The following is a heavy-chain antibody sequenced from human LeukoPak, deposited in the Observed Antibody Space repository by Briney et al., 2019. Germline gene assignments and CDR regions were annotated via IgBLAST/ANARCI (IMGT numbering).Heavy chain of an antibody. V-gene: IGHV1-18*01. CDR1: GYTFTTYG. CDR3: ARGAGGASSENWFDP. CDR2: INTYNGNT. J-gene: IGHJ5*02. Sequence: ASVKVSFKASGYTFTTYGIFWVRQAPGQGLEWMGWINTYNGNTNYAQKLQGRVTVTRDTSTSTAYMELRSLRSDDTAVYYCARGAGGASSENWFDPWGQGTLVTVSS. D-gene: IGHD1-26*01.